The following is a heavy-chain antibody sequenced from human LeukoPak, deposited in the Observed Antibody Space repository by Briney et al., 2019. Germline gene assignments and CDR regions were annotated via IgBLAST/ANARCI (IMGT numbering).Heavy chain of an antibody. D-gene: IGHD2-2*01. J-gene: IGHJ4*02. CDR1: GGSINGGNYY. V-gene: IGHV4-61*02. Sequence: SETLSLTCTVSGGSINGGNYYWTWLRQPAGKGLEWIGCISPSGSTNYNPSLTSRVTISVDTSKNQFSLRLSFVTAADTAVYYCARVSYQEGVDYWGQGTLVTVSS. CDR3: ARVSYQEGVDY. CDR2: ISPSGST.